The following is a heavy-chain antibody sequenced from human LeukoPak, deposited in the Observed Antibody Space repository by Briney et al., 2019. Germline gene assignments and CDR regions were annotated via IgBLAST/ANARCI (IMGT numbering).Heavy chain of an antibody. J-gene: IGHJ4*02. Sequence: SVKVSCKASGGTFSSYAISWVRQAPGQGLEWMGRIISIFGTANYAQKFQGRVTITTDESTSTAYMELSSLRSEDTAVYYCARHPGIAVADYYFDYWGQGTLVTVSS. V-gene: IGHV1-69*05. CDR2: IISIFGTA. CDR3: ARHPGIAVADYYFDY. CDR1: GGTFSSYA. D-gene: IGHD6-19*01.